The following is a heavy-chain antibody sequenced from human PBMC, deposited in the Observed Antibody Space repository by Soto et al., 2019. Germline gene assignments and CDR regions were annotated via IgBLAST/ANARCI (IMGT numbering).Heavy chain of an antibody. V-gene: IGHV4-30-4*01. J-gene: IGHJ4*02. CDR2: IFYSWST. D-gene: IGHD1-7*01. CDR1: VGSISSGDYY. Sequence: SETLSLTCSVSVGSISSGDYYWSWIRQPAGKGLEWIGYIFYSWSTYYNPSRESRVTISVDTSENQFSLKLRSVTASDTAVYYCAREANWNYELGNYFHYWGPGTLVT. CDR3: AREANWNYELGNYFHY.